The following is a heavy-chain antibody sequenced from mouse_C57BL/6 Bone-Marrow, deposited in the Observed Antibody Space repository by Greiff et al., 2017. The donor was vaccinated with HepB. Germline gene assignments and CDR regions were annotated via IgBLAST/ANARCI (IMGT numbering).Heavy chain of an antibody. CDR1: GYTFTSYG. J-gene: IGHJ4*01. CDR3: AREDYGSSPYAMDY. CDR2: IYPRSGNT. D-gene: IGHD1-1*01. Sequence: VQRVESGAELARPGASVKLSCKASGYTFTSYGISWVKQRTGQGLGWIGEIYPRSGNTYYNEKFKGKATLTADKSSSTAYMELRSLTSEDSAVYFCAREDYGSSPYAMDYWGQGTSVTVSS. V-gene: IGHV1-81*01.